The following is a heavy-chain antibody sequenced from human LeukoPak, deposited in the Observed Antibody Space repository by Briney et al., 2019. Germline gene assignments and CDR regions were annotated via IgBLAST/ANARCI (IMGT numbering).Heavy chain of an antibody. CDR2: VYTSGIT. D-gene: IGHD6-6*01. Sequence: SETLSLTCTVSGVSVSSYYWHWIRQSPGKGLEWIGFVYTSGITNYNPSLKSRLTISLDTSKNQFSLKLTSVTAADSAVYYCARHAQQLVRNYYFYSMDVWGTGTTVTVCS. CDR1: GVSVSSYY. CDR3: ARHAQQLVRNYYFYSMDV. V-gene: IGHV4-4*08. J-gene: IGHJ6*03.